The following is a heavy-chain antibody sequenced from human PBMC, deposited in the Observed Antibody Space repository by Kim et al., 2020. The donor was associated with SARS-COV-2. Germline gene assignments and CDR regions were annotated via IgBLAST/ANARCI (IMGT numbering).Heavy chain of an antibody. V-gene: IGHV3-30*18. Sequence: GGSLRLSCAASGFTFSSYGMHWVRQAPGKGLEWVAVISYDGSNKYYADSVKGRFTISRDNSKNTLYLQMNSLRAEDTAVCYCAKGSRFGQLFPLDYWGQGTLVTVSS. CDR1: GFTFSSYG. J-gene: IGHJ4*02. CDR3: AKGSRFGQLFPLDY. CDR2: ISYDGSNK. D-gene: IGHD3-10*01.